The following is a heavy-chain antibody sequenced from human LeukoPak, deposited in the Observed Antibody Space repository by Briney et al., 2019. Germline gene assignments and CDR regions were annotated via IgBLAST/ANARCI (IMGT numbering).Heavy chain of an antibody. CDR1: GFTFDDYA. Sequence: SGGSPRLSCAASGFTFDDYAMHWVRQAPGKGLEWVSLISWDGGSTYYADSVKGRFTISRDNSKNSLYLQMNSLRAEDTALYYCAKDHCSSTSCYADYWGQGTLVTVSS. J-gene: IGHJ4*02. D-gene: IGHD2-2*01. CDR3: AKDHCSSTSCYADY. CDR2: ISWDGGST. V-gene: IGHV3-43D*04.